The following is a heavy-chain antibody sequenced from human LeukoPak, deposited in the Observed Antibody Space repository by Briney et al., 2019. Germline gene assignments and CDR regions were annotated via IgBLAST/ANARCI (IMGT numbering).Heavy chain of an antibody. CDR3: AKAYYSGSYHYYGMDV. V-gene: IGHV3-30-3*01. J-gene: IGHJ6*02. Sequence: GGSLRLSCAASGFTFSSYAMHWVRQAPGKGLEWVAVISYDGSNKYYADSVKGRFTISRDKSKNTLYLQMNSLRAEDTALYYCAKAYYSGSYHYYGMDVWGQGTTVTVSS. CDR2: ISYDGSNK. CDR1: GFTFSSYA. D-gene: IGHD1-26*01.